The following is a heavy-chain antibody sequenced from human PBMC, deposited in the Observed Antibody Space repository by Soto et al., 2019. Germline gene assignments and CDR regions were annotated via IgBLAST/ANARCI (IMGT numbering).Heavy chain of an antibody. Sequence: SETLSLTCTVSGGSISSGDYYWSWIRQPPGKGLEWIGYIYYSGSTYYNPSLKSRVTISVDTSKNQFSLKLSSVTAADTAVYYCAMYNWNYATDYWGQGTLVTVSS. CDR3: AMYNWNYATDY. CDR2: IYYSGST. J-gene: IGHJ4*02. CDR1: GGSISSGDYY. V-gene: IGHV4-30-4*01. D-gene: IGHD1-7*01.